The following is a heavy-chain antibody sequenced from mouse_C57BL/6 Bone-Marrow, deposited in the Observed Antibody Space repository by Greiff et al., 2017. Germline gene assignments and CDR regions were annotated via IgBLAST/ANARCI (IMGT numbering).Heavy chain of an antibody. CDR1: GYTFTSSW. D-gene: IGHD4-1*01. CDR2: IDPNRGGT. Sequence: QVQLQQPGAELVKPGASVKLSCKASGYTFTSSWMHWVKQRPGRGLEWIGRIDPNRGGTKYNEKFQSKATLTVEQTSSTAYIQLRILPSEDSSVYYCARRVWALYYVDYGGQGTTLTVSS. CDR3: ARRVWALYYVDY. V-gene: IGHV1-72*01. J-gene: IGHJ2*01.